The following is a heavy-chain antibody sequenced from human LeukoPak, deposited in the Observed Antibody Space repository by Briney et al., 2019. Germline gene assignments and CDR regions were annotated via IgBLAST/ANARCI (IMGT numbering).Heavy chain of an antibody. CDR2: ISTSSTTI. CDR1: GFSFSNYA. D-gene: IGHD3-22*01. V-gene: IGHV3-48*01. Sequence: GGSLRLSCTASGFSFSNYAMNWVRQAPGKGLEWLSYISTSSTTIHYADSVKGRFTSSREDARNSLYLQMNSLRAEDTAVYFCARAPGNYYDSTGYWYFDLWGRGTLVTVSS. CDR3: ARAPGNYYDSTGYWYFDL. J-gene: IGHJ2*01.